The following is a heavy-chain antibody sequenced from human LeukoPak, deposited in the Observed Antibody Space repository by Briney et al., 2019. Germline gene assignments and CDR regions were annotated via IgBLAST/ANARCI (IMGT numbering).Heavy chain of an antibody. D-gene: IGHD2/OR15-2a*01. V-gene: IGHV3-30-3*01. J-gene: IGHJ4*02. CDR1: GFTFSSYA. Sequence: PGRSLRLSCAASGFTFSSYAMHWVRQAPGKGLEWVAVISYDGSNKYYADSVKGRFTISRDNSKNTLYLQMNSLRAEDTAVYYCSNGIYDNSYWGQGTLVTVSS. CDR2: ISYDGSNK. CDR3: SNGIYDNSY.